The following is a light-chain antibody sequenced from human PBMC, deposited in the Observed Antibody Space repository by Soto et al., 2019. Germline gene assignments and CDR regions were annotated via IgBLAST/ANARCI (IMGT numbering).Light chain of an antibody. CDR1: SSDVGGYNY. Sequence: QSVLTQPASVSGSPGQSITISCTGTSSDVGGYNYVSWYQQHPGKAPKFMIYEVSSRPSGVSKRFSGSKAGNTASLTISGLLDDDEADYFCASFRSGTILVFGSGTKVTVL. CDR2: EVS. J-gene: IGLJ1*01. CDR3: ASFRSGTILV. V-gene: IGLV2-14*01.